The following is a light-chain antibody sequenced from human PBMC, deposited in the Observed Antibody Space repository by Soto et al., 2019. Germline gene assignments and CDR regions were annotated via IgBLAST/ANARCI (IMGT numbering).Light chain of an antibody. CDR3: QQYNSYVLT. CDR1: QSISSW. V-gene: IGKV1-5*01. CDR2: DAS. Sequence: DIQMTQSPSTLSASVGDRVTITCRASQSISSWLAWYQQKPGKAPKLLIYDASSLESGVPSRFSGSGSGTEFTLSISSLQHDDFATYYCQQYNSYVLTFGQGTKVDI. J-gene: IGKJ1*01.